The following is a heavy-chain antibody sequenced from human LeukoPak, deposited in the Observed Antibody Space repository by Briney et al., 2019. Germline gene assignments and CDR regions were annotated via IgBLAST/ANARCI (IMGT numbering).Heavy chain of an antibody. D-gene: IGHD3-22*01. V-gene: IGHV4-31*03. CDR2: IYYSGST. J-gene: IGHJ3*02. CDR3: ARDLPPEGYSSGYEYAFDI. Sequence: LSLTCTVSGGSISSGGYYWSWIRQHPGKGLEWIGYIYYSGSTYYNPSLKSRVTISVDTSKNQFSLKLSSVTAADTAVYYCARDLPPEGYSSGYEYAFDIWGQGTMVTVSS. CDR1: GGSISSGGYY.